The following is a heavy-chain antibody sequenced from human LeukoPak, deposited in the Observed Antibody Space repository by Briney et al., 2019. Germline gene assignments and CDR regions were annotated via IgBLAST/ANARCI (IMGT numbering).Heavy chain of an antibody. V-gene: IGHV4-34*01. Sequence: PSETLSLTFAVYGGSFSGYYWSWIRQPPGKGLEWIGEINHSGSTNYNPSLKSRVTISVDTSKNQFSLKLSSVTAADTAVYYCARIPGYSSSWYDYWGQGTLVTVSS. D-gene: IGHD6-13*01. CDR1: GGSFSGYY. CDR3: ARIPGYSSSWYDY. J-gene: IGHJ4*02. CDR2: INHSGST.